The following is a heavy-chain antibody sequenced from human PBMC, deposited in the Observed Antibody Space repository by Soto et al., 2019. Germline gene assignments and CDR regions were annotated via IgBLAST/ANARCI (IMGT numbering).Heavy chain of an antibody. CDR3: ARNQGIPQGGWYFDL. CDR1: GYSFTSYW. J-gene: IGHJ2*01. Sequence: GESLKISCKGSGYSFTSYWIGWVRQMPGKGLEWMGIIYPGDSDTRYSPSFQGQVTISADKSISTAYLQWSSLKASDTAMYYCARNQGIPQGGWYFDLWGRGTLVTVSS. D-gene: IGHD1-26*01. CDR2: IYPGDSDT. V-gene: IGHV5-51*01.